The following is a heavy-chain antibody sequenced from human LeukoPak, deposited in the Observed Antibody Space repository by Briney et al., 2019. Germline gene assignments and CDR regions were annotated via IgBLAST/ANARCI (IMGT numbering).Heavy chain of an antibody. Sequence: GGSLRLSCAASGFTFSNYSMNWACQAPGEGLEWVSSISSRSSYIYYADSAKGRFTISRENAKNSLYLQMNSLRAEDTAVYYCARGGYGYNFFDYWGQGTLVTVSS. CDR2: ISSRSSYI. J-gene: IGHJ4*02. CDR1: GFTFSNYS. V-gene: IGHV3-21*01. CDR3: ARGGYGYNFFDY. D-gene: IGHD5-24*01.